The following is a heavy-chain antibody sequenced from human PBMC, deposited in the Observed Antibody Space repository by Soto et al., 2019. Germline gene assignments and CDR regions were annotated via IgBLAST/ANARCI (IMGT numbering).Heavy chain of an antibody. CDR1: GYTFTTFW. V-gene: IGHV5-10-1*01. D-gene: IGHD2-2*01. CDR3: ARLYCSSSTCDSWFDP. J-gene: IGHJ5*02. Sequence: GESLKISCTGFGYTFTTFWISWVRQMPGRGLGWMGRIDPRDSYTNYSPSFQGHVTISSDKSISTAYLQWGSLKAADNAMYYCARLYCSSSTCDSWFDPWGQGTLVTVSS. CDR2: IDPRDSYT.